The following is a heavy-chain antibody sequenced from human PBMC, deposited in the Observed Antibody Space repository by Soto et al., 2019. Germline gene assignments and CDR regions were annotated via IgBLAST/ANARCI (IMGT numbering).Heavy chain of an antibody. CDR2: INHSGST. J-gene: IGHJ6*02. D-gene: IGHD4-17*01. Sequence: QVQLQQWGAGLLKPSETLSLTCAVYGGSFSGYYWSWIRQPPGKGLEWIGEINHSGSTNYNPSLKGRVTISVDTSKNQFSLKLSSVTAADTAVYYCARDYGDYQYYYYGMDVWGQGTTVTVSS. V-gene: IGHV4-34*01. CDR3: ARDYGDYQYYYYGMDV. CDR1: GGSFSGYY.